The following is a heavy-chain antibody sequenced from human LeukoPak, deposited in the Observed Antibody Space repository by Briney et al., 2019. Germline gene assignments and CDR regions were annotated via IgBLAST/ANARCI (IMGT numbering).Heavy chain of an antibody. D-gene: IGHD2-2*01. Sequence: SETLSLTCAVYGGSFSGYYWSWIRQPPGKGLEWIGEINHSGSTNYNPSLKSRVTISVDTSKNQFSLKLSSMTAADTAVYYCARAPPPYCSSTSCYLAFDPWGQGTLVTVSS. CDR1: GGSFSGYY. CDR3: ARAPPPYCSSTSCYLAFDP. CDR2: INHSGST. J-gene: IGHJ5*02. V-gene: IGHV4-34*01.